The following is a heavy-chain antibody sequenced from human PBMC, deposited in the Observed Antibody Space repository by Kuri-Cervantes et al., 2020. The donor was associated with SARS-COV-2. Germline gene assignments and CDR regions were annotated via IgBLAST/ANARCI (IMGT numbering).Heavy chain of an antibody. D-gene: IGHD6-19*01. CDR1: GSSFSDYG. Sequence: GESLKISCAASGSSFSDYGMSWDRQAPGKGLDWVSTVSGSCGSTYYADTVKGRFTISRDNSKNTLYLHMILLGVEDTAVYYCAKGAAEGDCGWLLDYWGQGTLVTVSS. V-gene: IGHV3-23*01. CDR3: AKGAAEGDCGWLLDY. CDR2: VSGSCGST. J-gene: IGHJ4*02.